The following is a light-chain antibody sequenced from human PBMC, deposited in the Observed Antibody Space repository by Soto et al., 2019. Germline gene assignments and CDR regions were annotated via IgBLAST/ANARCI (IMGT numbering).Light chain of an antibody. Sequence: QAVVTQSPSASASLGASVKLTCTLSSGHSNYAIAWHQQQPEKGPRYLMKVNSGGSHIKGDGIPDCFSGSSSGAERYLFISSLQSEDEADYYCQTWGTGSAIVVFGGGTQLTVL. J-gene: IGLJ7*01. CDR2: VNSGGSH. CDR3: QTWGTGSAIVV. CDR1: SGHSNYA. V-gene: IGLV4-69*01.